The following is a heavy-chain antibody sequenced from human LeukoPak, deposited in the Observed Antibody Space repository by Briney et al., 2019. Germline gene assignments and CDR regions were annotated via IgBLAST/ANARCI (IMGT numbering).Heavy chain of an antibody. CDR2: ISGGGDST. CDR3: AKGPTRARAFDI. D-gene: IGHD1-14*01. CDR1: GFTFSNYA. Sequence: GGSLRLSCAASGFTFSNYAMSWVRQAPGKGLEWVSAISGGGDSTYYADSVKGRLTISRDNSKNTLYLQMNSLRAEDTAVYYCAKGPTRARAFDIWGQGTMVTVSS. J-gene: IGHJ3*02. V-gene: IGHV3-23*01.